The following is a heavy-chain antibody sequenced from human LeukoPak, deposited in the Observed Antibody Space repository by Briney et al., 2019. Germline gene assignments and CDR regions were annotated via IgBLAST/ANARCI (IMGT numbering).Heavy chain of an antibody. J-gene: IGHJ6*03. CDR2: IKQDGSER. Sequence: GGSLRLSCAASGFTFSTYWMSGVRQAPGKGLEWVVNIKQDGSERYYLDSVKGRFTISRDNAKNSLYLQMNSLRVEDTAVYYCARRGLPDVWGKGTTVTVSS. D-gene: IGHD2-15*01. V-gene: IGHV3-7*01. CDR1: GFTFSTYW. CDR3: ARRGLPDV.